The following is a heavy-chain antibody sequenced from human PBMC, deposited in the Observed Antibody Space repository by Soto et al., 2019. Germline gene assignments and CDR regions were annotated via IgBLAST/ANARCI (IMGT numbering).Heavy chain of an antibody. CDR2: IFYSGST. J-gene: IGHJ6*02. CDR3: GRHRCSGGSCQYYYYGVDV. CDR1: GGSITSSSYF. Sequence: PSETLSLTCTVSGGSITSSSYFWGWIRQPPGKGLEWIGNIFYSGSTYYKPSLKSRVTISADTSKNQFSLKLSSVTAADTAVYYCGRHRCSGGSCQYYYYGVDVWGQGTTVTLSS. V-gene: IGHV4-39*01. D-gene: IGHD2-15*01.